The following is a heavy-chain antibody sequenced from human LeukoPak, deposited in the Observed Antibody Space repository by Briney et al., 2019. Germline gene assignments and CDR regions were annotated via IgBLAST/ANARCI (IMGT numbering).Heavy chain of an antibody. CDR1: GFTFSSYW. D-gene: IGHD6-13*01. CDR3: ARVGSSWADYYYGMDV. CDR2: IKQDGSEK. Sequence: GGSLRLSCAASGFTFSSYWMSWVRQAPGKGLEWVANIKQDGSEKYYVDSVKGRFTISRDNAKNSLYLQMNSLRAEDTAVYYCARVGSSWADYYYGMDVWGQGTTVTVSS. V-gene: IGHV3-7*01. J-gene: IGHJ6*02.